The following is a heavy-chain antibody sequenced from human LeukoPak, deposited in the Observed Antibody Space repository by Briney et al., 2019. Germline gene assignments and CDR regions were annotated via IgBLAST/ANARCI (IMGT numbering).Heavy chain of an antibody. D-gene: IGHD6-19*01. Sequence: SETLSLTCAVYGGSFSGYYWSWIRQPPGKGLEWIGEINHSGSANYNPSLKSRVTVSVDTSKNQFSLRLTSVTAADTAVYYCARSGSSGPPPLWGQGTMVTVSS. CDR3: ARSGSSGPPPL. CDR1: GGSFSGYY. J-gene: IGHJ3*01. V-gene: IGHV4-34*01. CDR2: INHSGSA.